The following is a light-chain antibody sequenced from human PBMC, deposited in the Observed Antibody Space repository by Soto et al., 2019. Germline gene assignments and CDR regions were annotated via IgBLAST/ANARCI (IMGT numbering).Light chain of an antibody. CDR3: QQYGSSPPRT. J-gene: IGKJ1*01. CDR2: GAS. CDR1: QSVSNDF. Sequence: EIVLTQSPATLSLSPGERVTLSCRASQSVSNDFLAWYQQKPGQAPRLLIYGASTRATDVPDRFSGSGSGADFTLTISRLEPEDFAVYYCQQYGSSPPRTFGQGTKVDIK. V-gene: IGKV3-20*01.